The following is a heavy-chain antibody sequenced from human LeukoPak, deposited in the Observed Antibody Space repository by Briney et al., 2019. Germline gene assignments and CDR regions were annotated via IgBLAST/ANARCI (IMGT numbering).Heavy chain of an antibody. V-gene: IGHV4-31*03. J-gene: IGHJ4*02. D-gene: IGHD2-2*01. Sequence: PSQTLSLTCTVSGGSISSGGYYWSWIRQHPGKGLEWIGFIYYSGTTYYNPSLKSRVTISVATSKNQFSLKLRSMTAAATAVYYCARTGTVVVSADIWGQGTLVTVSS. CDR2: IYYSGTT. CDR1: GGSISSGGYY. CDR3: ARTGTVVVSADI.